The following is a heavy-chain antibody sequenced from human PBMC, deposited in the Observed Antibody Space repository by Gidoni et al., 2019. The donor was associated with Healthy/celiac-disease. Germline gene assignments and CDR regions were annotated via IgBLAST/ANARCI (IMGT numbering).Heavy chain of an antibody. CDR1: GGSFRGYY. Sequence: QVQLQQWGAGLLKPSETLSRTCAVYGGSFRGYYWSWIRQPPGKGLEWIGEIHHSGSTNYHPSLKSRVTISVDTSTTQFSLKLSSVTAADTAVYYCASGALGYCSSTSCYRFDYWGQGTLVTVSS. CDR2: IHHSGST. J-gene: IGHJ4*02. D-gene: IGHD2-2*01. V-gene: IGHV4-34*01. CDR3: ASGALGYCSSTSCYRFDY.